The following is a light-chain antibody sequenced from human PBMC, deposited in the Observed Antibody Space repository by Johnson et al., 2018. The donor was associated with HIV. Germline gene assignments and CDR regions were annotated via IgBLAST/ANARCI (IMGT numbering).Light chain of an antibody. V-gene: IGLV1-51*02. CDR1: KSNIGNNY. Sequence: QSVLTQPPSVSAAPGQTVTISCSGTKSNIGNNYVSWYQQFPGTAPKLLIYENNKRSSGIPDRFSGSKSGTSATLGITGLQTGDEADYYCGTWDSSLSGGVFGSGTQVTVL. CDR3: GTWDSSLSGGV. J-gene: IGLJ1*01. CDR2: ENN.